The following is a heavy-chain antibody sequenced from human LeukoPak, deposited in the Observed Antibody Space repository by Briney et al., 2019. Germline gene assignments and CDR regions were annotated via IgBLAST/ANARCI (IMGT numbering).Heavy chain of an antibody. CDR3: ARGSRKRYCSGGSCYPLNWFDP. CDR1: GGSISSYY. D-gene: IGHD2-15*01. V-gene: IGHV4-59*01. Sequence: SETLSLTCTVSGGSISSYYWSWIRQPPGKGLEWIGYIYYSGSTNYNPSLKSRVTISVDTSKNQFSLKLSSVTAADTAVYYCARGSRKRYCSGGSCYPLNWFDPWGQGTLVTVSS. CDR2: IYYSGST. J-gene: IGHJ5*02.